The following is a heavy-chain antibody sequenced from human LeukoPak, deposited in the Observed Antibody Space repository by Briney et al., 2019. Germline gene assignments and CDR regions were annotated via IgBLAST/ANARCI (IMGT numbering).Heavy chain of an antibody. V-gene: IGHV3-30*19. J-gene: IGHJ4*02. CDR3: AKSADYDYVWGSYRPPAGYFDY. CDR2: ISYDGSNK. Sequence: PGGSLRLSCAASGFIFNNNNMNSVRHAPGKGLEWVAVISYDGSNKYYADSVKGRFTISRDSSKNTLYLQMNSLRAEDTAVYYCAKSADYDYVWGSYRPPAGYFDYWGQGTLVTVSS. D-gene: IGHD3-16*02. CDR1: GFIFNNNN.